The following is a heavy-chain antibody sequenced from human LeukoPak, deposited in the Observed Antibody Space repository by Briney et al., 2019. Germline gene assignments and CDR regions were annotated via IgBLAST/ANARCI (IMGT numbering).Heavy chain of an antibody. V-gene: IGHV4-31*03. CDR1: GGSISSGGYS. CDR2: IYYSGST. J-gene: IGHJ6*02. Sequence: SQTLSLTCTVSGGSISSGGYSWSWIRQHPGKGLEWIGYIYYSGSTYYNPSLKSRVTISVDTSKNQFSLKLSSVTAADTAVYYCARDQSLLYCSGGSCYVDGYYYGMDVWGQGTTVTVSS. CDR3: ARDQSLLYCSGGSCYVDGYYYGMDV. D-gene: IGHD2-15*01.